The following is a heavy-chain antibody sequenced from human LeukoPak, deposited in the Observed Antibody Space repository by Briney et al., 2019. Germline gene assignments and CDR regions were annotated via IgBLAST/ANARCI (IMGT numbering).Heavy chain of an antibody. J-gene: IGHJ6*03. D-gene: IGHD6-25*01. CDR2: ISTVSTYT. CDR1: GFTFTDYS. CDR3: PRDGGGFYDYYYMDV. V-gene: IGHV3-21*01. Sequence: GGSLRLSCAASGFTFTDYSMTWVRQAPGKGLEWVASISTVSTYTFYSDSVKGRFTISRDNAKNTLYLQMSSLSAEDTAVYYCPRDGGGFYDYYYMDVWGRGTTVTVSS.